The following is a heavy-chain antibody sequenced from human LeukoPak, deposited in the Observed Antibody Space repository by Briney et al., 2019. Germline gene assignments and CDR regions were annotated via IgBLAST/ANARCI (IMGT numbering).Heavy chain of an antibody. Sequence: KPSGTLSLTCAVYGGSFSGYYWSWIRQPPGKGLEWIGEINHSGSTNFNPSLKSRVSISVDTSKKQFSLKLSSVTAADTAVYYCARGSYEGIAAAGTFDPWGQGTLVTVSS. CDR3: ARGSYEGIAAAGTFDP. D-gene: IGHD6-13*01. V-gene: IGHV4-34*01. CDR1: GGSFSGYY. CDR2: INHSGST. J-gene: IGHJ5*02.